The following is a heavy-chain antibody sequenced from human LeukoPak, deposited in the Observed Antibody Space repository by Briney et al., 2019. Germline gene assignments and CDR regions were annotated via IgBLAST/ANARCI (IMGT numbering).Heavy chain of an antibody. D-gene: IGHD1-26*01. J-gene: IGHJ6*02. CDR1: GFTFSSYA. CDR2: ISGSGGSP. Sequence: GGSLRLSCAASGFTFSSYAMSWVRQAPGKGLEWVSAISGSGGSPYYADSVKGRFTISRDNSKNTLYLQMNSLRAEDTAVYYCAKGGSYLAYYYGMDVWGQGTTVTVSS. CDR3: AKGGSYLAYYYGMDV. V-gene: IGHV3-23*01.